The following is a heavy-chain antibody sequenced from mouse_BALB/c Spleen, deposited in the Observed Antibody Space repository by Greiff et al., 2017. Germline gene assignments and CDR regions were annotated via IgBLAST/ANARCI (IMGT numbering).Heavy chain of an antibody. CDR3: ARSYGNFYYAMDY. D-gene: IGHD2-1*01. CDR2: IYPGSGST. V-gene: IGHV1-55*01. Sequence: QVQLQQPGAELVKPGTSVKLSCKASGYNFTSYWINWVKLRPGQGLEWIGDIYPGSGSTNYNEKFKSKATLTVDTSSSTAYMQLSSLASEDSALYYCARSYGNFYYAMDYWGQGTSVTVSS. CDR1: GYNFTSYW. J-gene: IGHJ4*01.